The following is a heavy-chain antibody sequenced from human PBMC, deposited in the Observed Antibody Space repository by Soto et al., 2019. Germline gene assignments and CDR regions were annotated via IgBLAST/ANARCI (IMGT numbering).Heavy chain of an antibody. J-gene: IGHJ6*02. Sequence: GGSLRLSCAASGFTFSSYGMHWVRQAPGKGLEWVAVIWYDGSNKYYADSVKGRFTISRDNSKNTLYLQMNSLRAEDTAMYYCAREGSKQWPRNLYFSLYGMDVWGQGTTVTV. V-gene: IGHV3-33*01. CDR3: AREGSKQWPRNLYFSLYGMDV. CDR2: IWYDGSNK. D-gene: IGHD6-19*01. CDR1: GFTFSSYG.